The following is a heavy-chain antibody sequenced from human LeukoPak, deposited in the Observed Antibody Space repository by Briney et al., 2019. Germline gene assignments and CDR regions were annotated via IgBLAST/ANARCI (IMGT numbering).Heavy chain of an antibody. CDR1: GFTFSAYY. V-gene: IGHV3-11*01. J-gene: IGHJ6*02. CDR2: ISSSGSTI. CDR3: AREHRSGDYYYYYGMDV. Sequence: GGSLRLSCAASGFTFSAYYMSWIRQAPGKGLEWVSYISSSGSTIYYADSVKGRFTISRDNAKNSLYLQMNSLRAEDTAVYYCAREHRSGDYYYYYGMDVWGQGTTVTVSS.